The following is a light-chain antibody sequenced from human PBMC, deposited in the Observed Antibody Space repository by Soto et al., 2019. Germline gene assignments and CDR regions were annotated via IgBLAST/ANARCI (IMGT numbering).Light chain of an antibody. J-gene: IGKJ1*01. CDR1: QSIRSL. CDR2: AAS. V-gene: IGKV1-39*01. CDR3: QQSYSTPQT. Sequence: DIQMPHSPSTLSASVGDRVTITCRASQSIRSLLAWYQQKPGKAPKLLIYAASSLQSGVPSRFSGSGSGTDFTLTISSLQPEDFATYYCQQSYSTPQTFGRRTKVDI.